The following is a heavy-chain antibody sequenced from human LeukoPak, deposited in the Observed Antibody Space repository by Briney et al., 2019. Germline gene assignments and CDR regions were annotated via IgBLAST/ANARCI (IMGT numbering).Heavy chain of an antibody. D-gene: IGHD3-22*01. V-gene: IGHV4-59*01. Sequence: SETLSLTCTVSDDSLTLYYLTWIRQPPGQGLERIGYIDHTGITNYNPSLNSRVTISRHTSKNHFSLELSSVTAADTAVYYCARGPRSYYDSSGRSPDAFDIWGQGTMVTVSS. CDR3: ARGPRSYYDSSGRSPDAFDI. J-gene: IGHJ3*02. CDR1: DDSLTLYY. CDR2: IDHTGIT.